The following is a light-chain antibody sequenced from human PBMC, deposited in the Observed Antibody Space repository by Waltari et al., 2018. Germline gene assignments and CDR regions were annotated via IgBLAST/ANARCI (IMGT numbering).Light chain of an antibody. Sequence: IVMTQSPDSLAVSLGERATINSKSSQSVFYSSNNKNDLAWYQQKPGQPPKLLIYWASTRESGVPDRFSGSGSGTDFTLTISSLQAEDVAVYYCQQYYSTPYTFGQGTKLEIK. CDR3: QQYYSTPYT. J-gene: IGKJ2*01. CDR2: WAS. CDR1: QSVFYSSNNKND. V-gene: IGKV4-1*01.